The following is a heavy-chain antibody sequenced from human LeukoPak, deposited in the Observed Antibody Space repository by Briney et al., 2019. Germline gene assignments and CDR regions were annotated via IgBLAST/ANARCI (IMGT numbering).Heavy chain of an antibody. J-gene: IGHJ4*02. CDR2: INPNSGDT. Sequence: ASVKVSCKASGYTFTGYYMHWVRQAPGQGLEWMGWINPNSGDTNYAQKFQGRVTVTRDTSISTAYMELSRLRSDDTAVYYCARVGSSGWCAHPTLDYWGQGTLVTVSS. CDR3: ARVGSSGWCAHPTLDY. D-gene: IGHD6-19*01. CDR1: GYTFTGYY. V-gene: IGHV1-2*02.